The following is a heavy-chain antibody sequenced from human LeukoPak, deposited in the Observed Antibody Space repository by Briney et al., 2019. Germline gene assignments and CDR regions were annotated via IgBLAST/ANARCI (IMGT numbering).Heavy chain of an antibody. CDR3: ERGTGVGLVQAYYFDY. D-gene: IGHD3-3*01. J-gene: IGHJ4*02. Sequence: GGSLRLSCAASGFTFSSYSMNWVRQAPGKGLEWVSSISSSSTYIYYADSVKGRFTISRDNANNSLYLQMNSLRAEDTAVYHCERGTGVGLVQAYYFDYWGQGTLVTVSS. V-gene: IGHV3-21*01. CDR2: ISSSSTYI. CDR1: GFTFSSYS.